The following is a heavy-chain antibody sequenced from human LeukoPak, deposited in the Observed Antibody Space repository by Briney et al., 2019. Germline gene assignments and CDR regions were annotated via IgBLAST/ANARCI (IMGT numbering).Heavy chain of an antibody. CDR2: IYHSGST. CDR1: GGSISSGGYS. V-gene: IGHV4-30-2*01. CDR3: ARDGVFPGSFDY. J-gene: IGHJ4*02. D-gene: IGHD3-16*01. Sequence: PSQTLSLTCAVSGGSISSGGYSWSWIRQPPGKGLEWIGYIYHSGSTYYNPSLKSRVTISVDRSKNQFSLKLSSVTAADTAVYYCARDGVFPGSFDYWGQGTLVTVSS.